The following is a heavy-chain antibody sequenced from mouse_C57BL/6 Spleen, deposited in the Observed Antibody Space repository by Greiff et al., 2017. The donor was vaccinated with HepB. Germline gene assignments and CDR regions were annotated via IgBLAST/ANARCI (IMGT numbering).Heavy chain of an antibody. D-gene: IGHD2-4*01. CDR3: ARGGAIYYDYVFAY. Sequence: QVQLQQPGAELVKPGASGKRSGKASGYTFTSYGMHWVKKRPGRGLEWIGRMDPNSGGTNYNGRFRSKATLIVDKPSSTAYRQLGSLTSEDSAVYYWARGGAIYYDYVFAYWGQGTLVTVSA. J-gene: IGHJ3*01. CDR2: MDPNSGGT. CDR1: GYTFTSYG. V-gene: IGHV1-72*01.